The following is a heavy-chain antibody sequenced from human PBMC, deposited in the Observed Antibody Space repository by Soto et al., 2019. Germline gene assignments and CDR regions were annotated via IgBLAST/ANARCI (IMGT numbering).Heavy chain of an antibody. D-gene: IGHD6-13*01. CDR2: IYSGGST. J-gene: IGHJ1*01. CDR1: GFTVSSNY. Sequence: GGSLRLSCAASGFTVSSNYMSWVRQAPGKGLEWVSVIYSGGSTYYADSVKGRFTISRDNSKNTLYLQMNSLRAEDTAVYYCARDAEVAAAGPPAEYFQHWGQGTLVTVSS. CDR3: ARDAEVAAAGPPAEYFQH. V-gene: IGHV3-66*01.